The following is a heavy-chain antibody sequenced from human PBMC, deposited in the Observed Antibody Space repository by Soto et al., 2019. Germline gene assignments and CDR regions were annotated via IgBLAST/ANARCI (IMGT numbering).Heavy chain of an antibody. CDR2: IIPILGIA. Sequence: QVQLVQSGAEVKKPGSSVKVSCKASGGTFSSYTISWVRQAPGQGLKWRGRIIPILGIANYAQKFQGRVTITADKSTSTAYMELSSLRSEDTAVYYCAREEYYYGSGAFFDYWGQGTLVTVSS. CDR3: AREEYYYGSGAFFDY. D-gene: IGHD3-10*01. J-gene: IGHJ4*02. CDR1: GGTFSSYT. V-gene: IGHV1-69*08.